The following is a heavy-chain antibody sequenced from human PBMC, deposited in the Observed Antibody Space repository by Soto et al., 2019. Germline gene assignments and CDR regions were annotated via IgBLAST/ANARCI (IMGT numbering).Heavy chain of an antibody. Sequence: SETLSLTCAVYGGSFSGYYWSWIRQPPGKGLEWIGEINHSGSTNYNPSLKSRVTISVDTSKNQFSLKLSSVTAADTAVYYCAGGYYYDSSGYPDAFDIWGQGTMVTVSS. CDR3: AGGYYYDSSGYPDAFDI. CDR1: GGSFSGYY. V-gene: IGHV4-34*01. CDR2: INHSGST. D-gene: IGHD3-22*01. J-gene: IGHJ3*02.